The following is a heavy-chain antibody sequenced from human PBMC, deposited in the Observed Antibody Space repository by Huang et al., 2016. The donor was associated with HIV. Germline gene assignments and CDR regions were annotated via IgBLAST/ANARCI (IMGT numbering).Heavy chain of an antibody. CDR2: IYYSGRT. J-gene: IGHJ3*02. V-gene: IGHV4-39*01. D-gene: IGHD6-25*01. Sequence: QLQLQESGPGLVKPSETLSLTCTVSGGSISSVNFDWGWSRQPPGRGLEWIGSIYYSGRTYYTPSLKSRVTISVDTSKNQFSLRLSSVTAADRALYYCARQPRRAFDIWGQGTMVTVSS. CDR3: ARQPRRAFDI. CDR1: GGSISSVNFD.